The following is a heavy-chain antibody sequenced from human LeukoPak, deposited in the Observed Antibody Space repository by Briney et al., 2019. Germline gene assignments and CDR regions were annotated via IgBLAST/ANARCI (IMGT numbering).Heavy chain of an antibody. J-gene: IGHJ4*02. CDR2: ISGSGGSK. D-gene: IGHD3-10*01. CDR3: AKDDRISMVRGVVTGFDY. Sequence: GGSLRLSCAASGFTFSSYAMTWVRQAPGKGPEWVSAISGSGGSKYYADSVKGRFTISRDNSKNTLYLQMNSLRAEDTAVYYCAKDDRISMVRGVVTGFDYWGQGTLVTVSS. V-gene: IGHV3-23*01. CDR1: GFTFSSYA.